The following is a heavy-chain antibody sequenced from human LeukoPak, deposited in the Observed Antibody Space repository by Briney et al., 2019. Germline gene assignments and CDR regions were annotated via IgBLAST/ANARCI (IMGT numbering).Heavy chain of an antibody. Sequence: GGSLRLSCAASGFTFSSYAMSWVRQAPGKGLEWVSAISGSGGSTYYADSVKGRLTISRDNSKNTLYLQMNSLRAEDTAVYYCATSIPGYYYDSSGPFDYWGQGTLVTVSS. CDR1: GFTFSSYA. J-gene: IGHJ4*02. CDR2: ISGSGGST. CDR3: ATSIPGYYYDSSGPFDY. V-gene: IGHV3-23*01. D-gene: IGHD3-22*01.